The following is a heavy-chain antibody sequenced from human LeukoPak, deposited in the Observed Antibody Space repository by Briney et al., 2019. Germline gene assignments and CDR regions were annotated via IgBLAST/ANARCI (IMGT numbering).Heavy chain of an antibody. J-gene: IGHJ4*02. D-gene: IGHD3-10*01. CDR1: GSTFDDYA. CDR2: ISWNSGSI. CDR3: AKDFSLGAGYFDY. V-gene: IGHV3-9*01. Sequence: GGSLRLSCAASGSTFDDYAMHWVRQAPGKGLEWVSGISWNSGSIGYADSVKGRFTISRDNAKNSLYLQMNSLRAEDTALYYCAKDFSLGAGYFDYWGQGTLVTVSS.